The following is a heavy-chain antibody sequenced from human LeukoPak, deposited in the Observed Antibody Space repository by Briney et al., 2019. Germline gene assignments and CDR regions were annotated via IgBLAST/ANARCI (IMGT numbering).Heavy chain of an antibody. V-gene: IGHV4-34*01. Sequence: SETLSLTCAVYGGSFGGYYWTWIRQPPGRGLEWIGDINHSGSTNYNPSLKSRVTISVDTSKNQFSLRLSSVTAADTAVYFCARASAYSSSSGVNYWGQGTLVAVSS. CDR1: GGSFGGYY. J-gene: IGHJ4*02. CDR3: ARASAYSSSSGVNY. CDR2: INHSGST. D-gene: IGHD6-6*01.